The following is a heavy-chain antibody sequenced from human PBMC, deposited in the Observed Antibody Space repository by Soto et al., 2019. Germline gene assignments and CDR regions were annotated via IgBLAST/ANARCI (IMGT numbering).Heavy chain of an antibody. J-gene: IGHJ5*02. CDR2: IYHSGST. Sequence: QLQLQESGSGLVKPSQTLSLTCAVSGGSISSGGYSWSWIRQPPGKGLEWIGYIYHSGSTYYNPPLKSRATISXXRXKXXFSLKLSSVTAADTAVYYCARTRDDYGDYVRWFDPWGQGTLVTVSS. CDR1: GGSISSGGYS. V-gene: IGHV4-30-2*01. D-gene: IGHD4-17*01. CDR3: ARTRDDYGDYVRWFDP.